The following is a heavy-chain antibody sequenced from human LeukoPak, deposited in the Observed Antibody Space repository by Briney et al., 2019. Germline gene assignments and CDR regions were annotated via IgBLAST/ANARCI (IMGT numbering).Heavy chain of an antibody. CDR2: IYHGGST. Sequence: SETLSLTCAVSGGSISSGGYSWSWIRQPPGKGLEWIGYIYHGGSTYYNPSLKSRVTISVDRSKNQFSLKLSSVTAADTAVYYCARADYYGPPDYWGQGTLVTVSS. CDR3: ARADYYGPPDY. D-gene: IGHD3-10*01. CDR1: GGSISSGGYS. V-gene: IGHV4-30-2*01. J-gene: IGHJ4*02.